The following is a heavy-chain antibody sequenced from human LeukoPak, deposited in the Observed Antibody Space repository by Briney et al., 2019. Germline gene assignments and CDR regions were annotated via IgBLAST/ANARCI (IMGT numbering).Heavy chain of an antibody. V-gene: IGHV3-30*18. J-gene: IGHJ6*02. CDR2: ISYDGSNK. CDR1: GFTFSSYG. D-gene: IGHD2-15*01. Sequence: PGGSLRLSCAASGFTFSSYGMHWVRQAPGKGLEWVAVISYDGSNKYYADSVKGRFTISRDNSKNTLYLQMNSLRAEDTAVYYCAKDRRYCSGGSCGERMDVWGQGTTVTVSS. CDR3: AKDRRYCSGGSCGERMDV.